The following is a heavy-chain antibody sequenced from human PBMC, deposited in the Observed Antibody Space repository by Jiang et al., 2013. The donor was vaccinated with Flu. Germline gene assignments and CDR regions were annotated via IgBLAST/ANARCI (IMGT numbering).Heavy chain of an antibody. J-gene: IGHJ4*02. Sequence: SGAEVKKPGSSVKVSCKASGGTFGSFAISWVRQAPGQGLEWMGGIIPIFGTANYAQKFQGRVTFTADTSTNTAYMELDSLRSEDTAVYYCARAPRGTFWSAYYDYWGQGTLVTVSP. CDR1: GGTFGSFA. D-gene: IGHD3-3*01. CDR2: IIPIFGTA. CDR3: ARAPRGTFWSAYYDY. V-gene: IGHV1-69*06.